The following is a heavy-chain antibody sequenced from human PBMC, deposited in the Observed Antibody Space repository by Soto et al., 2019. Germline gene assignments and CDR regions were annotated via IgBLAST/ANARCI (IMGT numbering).Heavy chain of an antibody. CDR1: GGSISSSSYY. J-gene: IGHJ4*02. CDR2: IYYSGST. Sequence: SETLSLTCTVSGGSISSSSYYWGWIRQPPGKGLEWIGSIYYSGSTYYNPSLKSRVTISVDTSKNQFSLKLSSVTAADTAVYYCARHIWLYYYDSSGPSTDYWGQGTLVTVSS. CDR3: ARHIWLYYYDSSGPSTDY. V-gene: IGHV4-39*01. D-gene: IGHD3-22*01.